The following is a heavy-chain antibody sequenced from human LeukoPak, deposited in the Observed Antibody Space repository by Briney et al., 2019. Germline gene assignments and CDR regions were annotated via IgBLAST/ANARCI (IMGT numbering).Heavy chain of an antibody. J-gene: IGHJ4*02. V-gene: IGHV1-24*01. CDR1: GYTLTELS. CDR2: FDPEDGET. D-gene: IGHD1-1*01. CDR3: ATATYGYTGWYFDY. Sequence: ASVKVSCKVSGYTLTELSMHWVRQAPGKGLEWMGGFDPEDGETIYAQKFQGRVTMTEDTSTDTAYMELSSLRSEDTAVYYCATATYGYTGWYFDYWGQGTLVTVSS.